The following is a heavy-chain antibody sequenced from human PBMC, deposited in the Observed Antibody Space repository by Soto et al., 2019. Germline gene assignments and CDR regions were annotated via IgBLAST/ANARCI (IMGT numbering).Heavy chain of an antibody. J-gene: IGHJ6*03. V-gene: IGHV4-34*01. Sequence: SETLSLTCAVYGGSFSGYYWSWIRQPPGKGLEWIGEINHSGSTNYNPSLKSRVTISVDTSKNQFSLKLSSVTAADTAVYYCARDRGYSSSWYRTYYMDVWGKGTTVTVSS. D-gene: IGHD6-13*01. CDR3: ARDRGYSSSWYRTYYMDV. CDR2: INHSGST. CDR1: GGSFSGYY.